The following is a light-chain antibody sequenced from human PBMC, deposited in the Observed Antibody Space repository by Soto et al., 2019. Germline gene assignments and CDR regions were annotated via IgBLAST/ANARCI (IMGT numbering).Light chain of an antibody. V-gene: IGLV2-14*01. Sequence: QSVLTQPASVSGSPRQSITISCTGTSSDIGDYTHVSWYQQHPGKAPKLIIYEVSDRPSGVSNRFSGSKSGNTASLTISGLQTEDEADYYCCSYTSISTSAVFGGGTKLTVL. J-gene: IGLJ2*01. CDR2: EVS. CDR1: SSDIGDYTH. CDR3: CSYTSISTSAV.